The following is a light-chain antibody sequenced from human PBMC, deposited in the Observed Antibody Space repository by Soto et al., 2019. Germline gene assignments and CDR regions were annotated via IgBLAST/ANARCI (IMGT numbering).Light chain of an antibody. CDR2: DVS. Sequence: LTQPASVSGSPGQSIAISCTGTSSDVGGYNYVSWYQQHQGKTPNLMIYDVSNRPSGVSNRFSGSKSGNTASLTISGLQAEDEADYYCSSYTSSSTWVFGGGTQLTVL. CDR1: SSDVGGYNY. J-gene: IGLJ7*01. V-gene: IGLV2-14*01. CDR3: SSYTSSSTWV.